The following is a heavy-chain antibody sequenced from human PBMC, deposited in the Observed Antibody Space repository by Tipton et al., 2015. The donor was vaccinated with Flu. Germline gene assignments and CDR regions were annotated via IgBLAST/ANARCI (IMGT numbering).Heavy chain of an antibody. V-gene: IGHV3-30*18. CDR3: AKPRDVSRQDAFDM. CDR2: ISYDGSNT. D-gene: IGHD5-24*01. CDR1: GFTFNTYA. Sequence: QLVQSGGGVVQPGRSLRLSCVASGFTFNTYALHWVRQAPGKGLQWVAVISYDGSNTYYRDSVRGRFTISRDNSNNTLFLQMDSLTIEDAAVYYCAKPRDVSRQDAFDMWGQGTFVTVSS. J-gene: IGHJ3*02.